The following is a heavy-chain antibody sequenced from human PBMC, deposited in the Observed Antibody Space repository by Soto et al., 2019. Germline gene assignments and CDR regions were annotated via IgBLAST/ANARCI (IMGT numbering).Heavy chain of an antibody. V-gene: IGHV3-13*05. CDR3: ARGRVRGVPDYYGMDV. CDR1: GFTFSSYD. D-gene: IGHD3-10*01. CDR2: IGTAGDP. J-gene: IGHJ6*02. Sequence: GSLRLSCAASGFTFSSYDMHWVRRATGKGLEWVSAIGTAGDPYYPGSVKGRFTISRENAKNSLYLQMNSLRAGDTAVYYCARGRVRGVPDYYGMDVWGQGTTVTVSS.